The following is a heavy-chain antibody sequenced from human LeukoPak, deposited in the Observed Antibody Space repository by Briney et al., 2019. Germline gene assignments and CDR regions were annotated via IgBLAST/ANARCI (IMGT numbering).Heavy chain of an antibody. D-gene: IGHD1-26*01. CDR1: GFTFSSYW. CDR2: IKQDGSEK. V-gene: IGHV3-7*01. Sequence: PGGSLRLSCAASGFTFSSYWMSWVRQAPGKGLEWVANIKQDGSEKYYVDSVKGRFTISRDNAKNSLYLQMNSLRAEDTAVYYCAKGFRGSWDAFDIWGQGTMVTVSS. CDR3: AKGFRGSWDAFDI. J-gene: IGHJ3*02.